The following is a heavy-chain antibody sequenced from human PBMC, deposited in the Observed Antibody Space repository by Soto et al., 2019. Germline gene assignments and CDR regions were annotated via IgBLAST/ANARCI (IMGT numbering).Heavy chain of an antibody. D-gene: IGHD3-16*01. V-gene: IGHV1-69*13. Sequence: SLKVYCKTSGGTFSTCGIMWVRQATGQGLEWMGGIIPFFGTAEYSQKFEDRITITADESTNTVYMDLRSLTSEDTAIYYCARTAPMDAGDKYYYDFWGQGALVTVSS. CDR3: ARTAPMDAGDKYYYDF. CDR2: IIPFFGTA. J-gene: IGHJ4*02. CDR1: GGTFSTCG.